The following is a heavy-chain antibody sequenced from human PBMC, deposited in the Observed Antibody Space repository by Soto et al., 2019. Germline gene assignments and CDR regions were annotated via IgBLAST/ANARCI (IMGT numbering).Heavy chain of an antibody. V-gene: IGHV1-8*01. CDR3: ARGSRDFWSGYFCGPYYYGMDV. Sequence: GASVKVSCKASGYTFTSYDINWVRQATGQGLEWMGWMNPNSGNTGYAQKFQGRVTMTRNTSISTAYMELSSLRSEDTAVYYCARGSRDFWSGYFCGPYYYGMDVWAQGTTVTVSS. D-gene: IGHD3-3*01. J-gene: IGHJ6*02. CDR2: MNPNSGNT. CDR1: GYTFTSYD.